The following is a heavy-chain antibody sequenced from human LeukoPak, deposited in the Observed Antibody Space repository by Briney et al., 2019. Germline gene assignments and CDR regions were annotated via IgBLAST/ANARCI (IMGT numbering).Heavy chain of an antibody. J-gene: IGHJ4*02. D-gene: IGHD5-18*01. CDR3: AVDTAMNFDY. Sequence: ASVKVSCKASGYTFTGYYLHWVRQAPGQGLEWMGWINPNSGGTNYAQKFQGRVTMTRDTSISTAYMELSRLRSDDTAMYYCAVDTAMNFDYWGQGTLVTVSS. CDR2: INPNSGGT. CDR1: GYTFTGYY. V-gene: IGHV1-2*02.